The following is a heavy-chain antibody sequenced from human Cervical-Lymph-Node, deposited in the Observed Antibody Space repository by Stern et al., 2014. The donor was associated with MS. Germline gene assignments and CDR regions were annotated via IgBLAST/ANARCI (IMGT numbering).Heavy chain of an antibody. Sequence: VQLVESGGGVVQPGRSLRLSCSPSGFAFSTYGMHWVRQAPGKGLEWVALLSFDGAKTYYADSVKGRFTISRDNPKNTLYLQMKSLRGEDTAVYYCARGSDWYPLDYWGQGTLVTVSS. J-gene: IGHJ4*02. CDR1: GFAFSTYG. V-gene: IGHV3-30*03. CDR3: ARGSDWYPLDY. D-gene: IGHD6-19*01. CDR2: LSFDGAKT.